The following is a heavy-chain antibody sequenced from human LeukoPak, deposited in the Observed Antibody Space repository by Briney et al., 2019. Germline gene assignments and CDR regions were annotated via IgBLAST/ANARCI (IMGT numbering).Heavy chain of an antibody. D-gene: IGHD3-10*01. CDR2: IDPSGGST. CDR1: GYTFTSYC. Sequence: GASVKVSCKASGYTFTSYCMHWVRQAPGQGLEWMGIIDPSGGSTSYAQKFQGRVTMTRDMSTSTVYMELSSLRSEDTAVYYCARVSKITMVRGPLAAFDYWGQGTLVTVSS. V-gene: IGHV1-46*01. J-gene: IGHJ4*02. CDR3: ARVSKITMVRGPLAAFDY.